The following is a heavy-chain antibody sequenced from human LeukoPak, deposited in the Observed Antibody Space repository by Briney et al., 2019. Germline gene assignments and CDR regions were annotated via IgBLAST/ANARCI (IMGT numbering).Heavy chain of an antibody. J-gene: IGHJ5*02. Sequence: ASVKVSCKASGYTFTDYYMHWVRQAPGQGLEWMGWINLNSGGTNYAQKFQGGVSMTRDTSISKAYMELSRLRSDDTAVYYCARNTIIWFDPWGQGVLVTVSS. CDR1: GYTFTDYY. CDR2: INLNSGGT. V-gene: IGHV1-2*02. D-gene: IGHD5-24*01. CDR3: ARNTIIWFDP.